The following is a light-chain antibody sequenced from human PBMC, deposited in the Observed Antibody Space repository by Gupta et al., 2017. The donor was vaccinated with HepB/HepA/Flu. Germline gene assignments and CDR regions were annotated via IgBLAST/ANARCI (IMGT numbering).Light chain of an antibody. V-gene: IGKV2-28*01. CDR2: LGS. Sequence: MVLTQSLLSLPVTPGEPASISCRSSQSLLHSNGYNYLDWYLQKPGQSPQLLIYLGSNRASGVPDRFSGSGSGTDFTLKISRVEAEDVGVYYCMQALQTPRFGPGTKVDIK. CDR3: MQALQTPR. J-gene: IGKJ3*01. CDR1: QSLLHSNGYNY.